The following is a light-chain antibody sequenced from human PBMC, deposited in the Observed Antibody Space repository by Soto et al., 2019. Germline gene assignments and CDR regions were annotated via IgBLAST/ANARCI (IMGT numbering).Light chain of an antibody. CDR1: SSDVGYYDY. J-gene: IGLJ1*01. V-gene: IGLV2-8*01. CDR3: SSYAGSNNFV. CDR2: EVN. Sequence: QSVLTQPPSASGFPGQSVTISCTGTSSDVGYYDYVSWYQQHPGKAPKLVIYEVNKRPSGVPDRFSASKSGNTASLTISGLRAEDEADYYCSSYAGSNNFVFGSGTKLTVL.